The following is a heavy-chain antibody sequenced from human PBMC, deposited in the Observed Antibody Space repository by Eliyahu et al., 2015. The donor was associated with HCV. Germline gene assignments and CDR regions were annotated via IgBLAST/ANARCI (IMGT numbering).Heavy chain of an antibody. Sequence: QVQLVQSGAEVKKPGASVKVSCKASGYTXTSYGISWVRQAPGXGLEWMGWISAYNGNXNYAQKLQGRVTMTTDTSTSTAYMELRSLRSDDTAVYYCARDGYYDILTGYYRPYYYYGMDVWGQGTTVTVSS. CDR3: ARDGYYDILTGYYRPYYYYGMDV. CDR1: GYTXTSYG. J-gene: IGHJ6*02. D-gene: IGHD3-9*01. V-gene: IGHV1-18*04. CDR2: ISAYNGNX.